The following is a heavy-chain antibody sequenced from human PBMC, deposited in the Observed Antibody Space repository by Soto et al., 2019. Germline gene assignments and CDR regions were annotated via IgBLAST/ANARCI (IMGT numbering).Heavy chain of an antibody. D-gene: IGHD3-22*01. V-gene: IGHV3-23*01. CDR2: ISSSGAST. Sequence: GSLRLSCAASAFTFGSYAMTWVRQSPGKGLEWVSTISSSGASTYYADSVKGRFTISRDNSKNTLYLQMNSLRAEDTAVYYCAKTSNGYPYYFDYWGQGALVTVSS. CDR3: AKTSNGYPYYFDY. CDR1: AFTFGSYA. J-gene: IGHJ4*02.